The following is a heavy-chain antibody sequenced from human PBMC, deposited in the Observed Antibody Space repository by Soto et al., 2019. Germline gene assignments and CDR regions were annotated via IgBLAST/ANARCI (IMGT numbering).Heavy chain of an antibody. Sequence: GESLKISCAASGFTFSSYAMHWVRQAPGKGLEWVAVISYDGSNKYYADSVKGRFTISRDNSKNTLYLQMNSLRAEDTAVYYCARQTAPPSLNYYYGMDVRGQGTTVTVSS. CDR1: GFTFSSYA. J-gene: IGHJ6*02. V-gene: IGHV3-30-3*01. D-gene: IGHD2-21*02. CDR3: ARQTAPPSLNYYYGMDV. CDR2: ISYDGSNK.